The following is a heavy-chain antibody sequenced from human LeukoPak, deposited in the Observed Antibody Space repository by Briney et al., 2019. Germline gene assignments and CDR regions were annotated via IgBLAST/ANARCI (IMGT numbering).Heavy chain of an antibody. CDR1: GYSISSGYY. D-gene: IGHD6-19*01. V-gene: IGHV4-38-2*01. CDR2: IYHSGST. Sequence: ASETLSLTCAVSGYSISSGYYWGGIRQPPAKGLEWIGRIYHSGSTYYNPSLKNPVTISVDTSKNPFSLKLSSVPAADKAVYYCARQPKIAVARAFLDYWGQGTLVTVSS. CDR3: ARQPKIAVARAFLDY. J-gene: IGHJ4*02.